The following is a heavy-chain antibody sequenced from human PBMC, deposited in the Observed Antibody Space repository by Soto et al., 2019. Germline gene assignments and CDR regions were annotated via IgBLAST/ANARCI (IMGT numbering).Heavy chain of an antibody. V-gene: IGHV4-39*01. CDR2: IYYSGST. CDR3: TRHYSGYDLGGY. D-gene: IGHD5-12*01. J-gene: IGHJ4*02. Sequence: QLQLQESGPGLVTPSETLSLTCTVSGGSISSSGYYWGWIRQPPGKGLEWIASIYYSGSTYYNPSLKIRLTIAEDRSKNQLTLKLKSVTAADTAVYYCTRHYSGYDLGGYWGQGTLVTVSS. CDR1: GGSISSSGYY.